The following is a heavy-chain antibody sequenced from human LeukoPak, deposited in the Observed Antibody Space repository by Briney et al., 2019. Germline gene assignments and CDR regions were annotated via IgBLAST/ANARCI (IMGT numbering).Heavy chain of an antibody. V-gene: IGHV1-2*02. J-gene: IGHJ4*02. D-gene: IGHD3-3*01. CDR2: INPNSGGT. Sequence: ASVKVSCKASGYTFIDYHLHWVRQAPGQGLEWMGWINPNSGGTNYAQKFQGRVTMTRDTSTNTAYMELTGLRSDDTAVYYCARDIRPRVESFDYWGQGTLGAISS. CDR1: GYTFIDYH. CDR3: ARDIRPRVESFDY.